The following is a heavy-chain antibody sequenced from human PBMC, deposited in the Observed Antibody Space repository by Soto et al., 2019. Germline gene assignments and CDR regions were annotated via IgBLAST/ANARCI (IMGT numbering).Heavy chain of an antibody. V-gene: IGHV3-33*01. J-gene: IGHJ6*01. CDR2: IWNDGSNS. CDR3: ARRQIPPPTRGAANARGGMDV. Sequence: QVQLVESRGGVVQPGRSLRLSCAASGFTFNNYGMHWVRQAPGKGLEWLAVIWNDGSNSSYANSVKGRFTISRDNSKNTLYLQMSSLRAEDTAVYYCARRQIPPPTRGAANARGGMDVW. CDR1: GFTFNNYG. D-gene: IGHD6-13*01.